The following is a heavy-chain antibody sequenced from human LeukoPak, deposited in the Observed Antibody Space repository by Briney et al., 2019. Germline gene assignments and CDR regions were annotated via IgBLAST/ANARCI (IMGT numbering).Heavy chain of an antibody. V-gene: IGHV4-39*01. D-gene: IGHD2-21*01. Sequence: SDTLSLTCTVSGGYISGSDNYWAWIRQPPGKGLEWIGSVYYSGTTDYNPSLNSRVSIFVDTSKNQLSLKLTSVTAADTAVYYCARHSYYYDYWGQGTLVTVSS. CDR2: VYYSGTT. J-gene: IGHJ4*02. CDR3: ARHSYYYDY. CDR1: GGYISGSDNY.